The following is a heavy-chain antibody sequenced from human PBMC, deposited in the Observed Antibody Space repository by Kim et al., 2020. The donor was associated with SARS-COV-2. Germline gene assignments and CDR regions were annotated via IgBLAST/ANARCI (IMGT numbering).Heavy chain of an antibody. V-gene: IGHV4-31*03. D-gene: IGHD6-13*01. J-gene: IGHJ5*02. CDR2: VYYSGST. Sequence: SETLSLTCTVSGGSISSGGYYWSWIRQHPGMGLEWIGYVYYSGSTFYNPSLKSRVTISVDTSKNQFSLKLSSVTAADTAVYYCARTIAAAGTDWFDPWG. CDR3: ARTIAAAGTDWFDP. CDR1: GGSISSGGYY.